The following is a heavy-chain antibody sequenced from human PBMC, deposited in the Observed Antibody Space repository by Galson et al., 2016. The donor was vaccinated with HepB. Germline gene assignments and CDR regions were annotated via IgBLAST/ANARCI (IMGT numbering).Heavy chain of an antibody. Sequence: SLRLSCAASGFTFSSYWMQGVRQAPGKGLVWVSRIHSDGSTTSYADSVKGRFTISRDNAKNTLYLQMNSLRAEDTAVYYCTRYYNILTGYYASDYWGQGTLVTVSS. CDR1: GFTFSSYW. CDR2: IHSDGSTT. D-gene: IGHD3-9*01. V-gene: IGHV3-74*01. CDR3: TRYYNILTGYYASDY. J-gene: IGHJ4*02.